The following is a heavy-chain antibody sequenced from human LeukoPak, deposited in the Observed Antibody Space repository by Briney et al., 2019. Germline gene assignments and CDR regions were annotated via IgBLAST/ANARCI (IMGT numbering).Heavy chain of an antibody. CDR2: IYYSGST. CDR3: ARGHCSSTSCWNWFDP. Sequence: SETLSLTCTVSGGSISSYYWSWIRQPPGKGLEWIGYIYYSGSTNYNPSLKSRVTISVDTSKNQFSLKLSSVTAADTAVYYCARGHCSSTSCWNWFDPWGQGTLVTVSS. CDR1: GGSISSYY. V-gene: IGHV4-59*01. D-gene: IGHD2-2*01. J-gene: IGHJ5*02.